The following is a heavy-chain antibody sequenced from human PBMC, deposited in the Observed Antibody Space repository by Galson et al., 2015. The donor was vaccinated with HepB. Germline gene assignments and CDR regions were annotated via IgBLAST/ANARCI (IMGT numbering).Heavy chain of an antibody. CDR2: IYYDGSKK. CDR1: GFTFSSYG. Sequence: SLRLSCAASGFTFSSYGMHWVRQAPGKGLEWVAVIYYDGSKKYYADSVKGRFTISRDNSKNTLYLKMNSLRVEDTAVYYCARDNSPLGYYYGMDVWGQGTTVSVSS. J-gene: IGHJ6*02. D-gene: IGHD3-22*01. V-gene: IGHV3-33*08. CDR3: ARDNSPLGYYYGMDV.